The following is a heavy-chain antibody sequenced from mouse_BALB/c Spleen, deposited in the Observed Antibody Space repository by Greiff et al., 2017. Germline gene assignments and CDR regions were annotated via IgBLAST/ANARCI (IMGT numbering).Heavy chain of an antibody. CDR2: INPSNGRT. Sequence: QVQLQQPGAELVKPGASVKLSCKASGYTFTSYWMHWVKQRPGQGLEWIGEINPSNGRTNYNEKFKSKATLTVDKSSSTAYMQLSSLTSEDSAGYYCARSYYEFAYWGQGTLVTVSA. V-gene: IGHV1S81*02. CDR3: ARSYYEFAY. D-gene: IGHD1-1*01. J-gene: IGHJ3*01. CDR1: GYTFTSYW.